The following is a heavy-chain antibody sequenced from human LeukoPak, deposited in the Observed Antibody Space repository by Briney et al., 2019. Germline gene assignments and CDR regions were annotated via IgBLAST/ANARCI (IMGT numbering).Heavy chain of an antibody. CDR3: ARGHSGSYIWYYYYYMDV. J-gene: IGHJ6*03. V-gene: IGHV6-1*01. CDR2: TYYRSKWYN. CDR1: GDNVSSNTAT. D-gene: IGHD3-10*01. Sequence: KSSQTLSLTCVISGDNVSSNTATWNWIRQSPSRGLEWLGRTYYRSKWYNDYAVSVKSRITINPDTSKNQFSLKLSSVTAADAAVYYCARGHSGSYIWYYYYYMDVWGKGTTVTVSS.